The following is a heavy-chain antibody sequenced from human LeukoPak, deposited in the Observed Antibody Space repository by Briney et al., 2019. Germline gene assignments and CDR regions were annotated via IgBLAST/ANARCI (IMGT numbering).Heavy chain of an antibody. J-gene: IGHJ4*02. CDR3: ARHRDGYHFDY. Sequence: SETLSLTCTVSGGSISSSTYYWAWIRQPPGKGLEWVGSIYYSGSTYYNPSLKSRVTISVDTSKNQFSLKLSSVAAEDTAVYYCARHRDGYHFDYWGQGTLVTVSS. CDR2: IYYSGST. CDR1: GGSISSSTYY. V-gene: IGHV4-39*01. D-gene: IGHD5-24*01.